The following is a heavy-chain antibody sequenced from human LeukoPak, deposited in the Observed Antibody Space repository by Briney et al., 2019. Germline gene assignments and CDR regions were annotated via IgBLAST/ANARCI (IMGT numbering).Heavy chain of an antibody. J-gene: IGHJ5*02. V-gene: IGHV3-23*01. CDR2: ISGSGGST. CDR3: AKASGWSPSNWFDP. CDR1: GFTFSSYA. Sequence: GGSLRLSCAASGFTFSSYAMSWVRQAPGKGLEWVSGISGSGGSTFYADSVKGRFTFSRDNSKNTPYLQMNSLRAEDTAVYYCAKASGWSPSNWFDPWGQGTLVTVSS. D-gene: IGHD6-19*01.